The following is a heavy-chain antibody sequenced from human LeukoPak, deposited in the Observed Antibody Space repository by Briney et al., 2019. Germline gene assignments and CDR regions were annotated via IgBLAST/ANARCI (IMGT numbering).Heavy chain of an antibody. CDR1: GFTFSSYW. Sequence: GGSLRLSCAASGFTFSSYWMSWVRQAPGKGLEWVSSISSSSSYIYYADSVKGRFTISRDNAKNSLYLQMNSLRAEDTAVYYCARERVDIVVVPAAIEAFDIWGQGTMVTVSS. J-gene: IGHJ3*02. CDR3: ARERVDIVVVPAAIEAFDI. CDR2: ISSSSSYI. V-gene: IGHV3-21*01. D-gene: IGHD2-2*03.